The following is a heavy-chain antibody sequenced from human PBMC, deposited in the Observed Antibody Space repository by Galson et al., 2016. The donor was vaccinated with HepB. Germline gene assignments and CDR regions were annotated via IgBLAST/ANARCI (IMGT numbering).Heavy chain of an antibody. CDR3: AKTANRLAGGVLNAFDI. CDR1: GFVFNSYA. Sequence: SLRLSCAASGFVFNSYAMGWVRQGPGKGLEWVSGISGSGGHTYDADSLKGRFTISRDNPRNMLYLQLNSLRVDDTAVYYCAKTANRLAGGVLNAFDIWGQGTMVTVSS. J-gene: IGHJ3*02. V-gene: IGHV3-23*01. D-gene: IGHD3-16*01. CDR2: ISGSGGHT.